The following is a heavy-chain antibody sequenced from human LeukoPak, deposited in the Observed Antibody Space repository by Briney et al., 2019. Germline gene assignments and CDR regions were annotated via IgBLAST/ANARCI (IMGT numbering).Heavy chain of an antibody. V-gene: IGHV4-34*01. CDR1: GGSFTGYY. CDR3: ARHAGSLGSGWYYFDY. D-gene: IGHD6-19*01. Sequence: SETLSLTCAVYGGSFTGYYWRWIREPPGQGLEWIGEINHSGSTKYNPSLKSRVTISVEPSTNQFSLKLSFVTAADTAVYYCARHAGSLGSGWYYFDYWGQGTLVTVSS. J-gene: IGHJ4*02. CDR2: INHSGST.